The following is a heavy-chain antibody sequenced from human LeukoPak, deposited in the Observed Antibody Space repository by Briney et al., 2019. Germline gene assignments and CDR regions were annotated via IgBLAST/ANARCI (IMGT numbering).Heavy chain of an antibody. CDR1: GFTFSSYW. Sequence: GGSLRLSCAASGFTFSSYWMHWVRQAPGKGLEWVSRINNDGGSTTYADSVKGRFTISRDNAKNTMYLQMSSLRADDSAVYYCGRGGLTGQMAAFDYWGQGALVTVST. D-gene: IGHD3-9*01. V-gene: IGHV3-74*01. CDR3: GRGGLTGQMAAFDY. J-gene: IGHJ4*02. CDR2: INNDGGST.